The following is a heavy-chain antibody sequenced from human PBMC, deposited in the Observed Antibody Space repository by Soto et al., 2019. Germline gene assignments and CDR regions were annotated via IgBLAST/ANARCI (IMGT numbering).Heavy chain of an antibody. CDR2: ISAYNGNT. CDR3: ARRSSSWTSWLANDY. V-gene: IGHV1-18*01. CDR1: GYTFTSYG. Sequence: ASVKVSCKASGYTFTSYGISWVRQAPGQGLEWMGWISAYNGNTNYAQKLQGRVTMTTDTSTSTAYMELRSLRSDDTAVYYCARRSSSWTSWLANDYSGQGTLVTVSS. D-gene: IGHD6-13*01. J-gene: IGHJ4*02.